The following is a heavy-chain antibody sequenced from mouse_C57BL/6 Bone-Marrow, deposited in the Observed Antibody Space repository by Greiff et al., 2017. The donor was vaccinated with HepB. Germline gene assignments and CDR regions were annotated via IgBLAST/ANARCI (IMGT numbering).Heavy chain of an antibody. CDR3: ARRWSPYYFDY. D-gene: IGHD2-3*01. V-gene: IGHV1-59*01. J-gene: IGHJ2*01. CDR1: GYTFTSYW. CDR2: IDPSDSYT. Sequence: VQLQQPGAELVRPGTSVKLSCKASGYTFTSYWMHWVKQRPGQGLEWIGVIDPSDSYTNYNQKFKGKATLTVDTSSSTAYMQLSSLTSEDSAVYYCARRWSPYYFDYWGQGTTLTVSS.